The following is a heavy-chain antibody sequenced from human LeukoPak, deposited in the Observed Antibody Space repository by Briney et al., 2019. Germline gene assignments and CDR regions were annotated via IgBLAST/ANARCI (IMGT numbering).Heavy chain of an antibody. CDR2: ISSSSSYI. D-gene: IGHD6-6*01. J-gene: IGHJ4*02. CDR3: ARLVIAALDY. CDR1: GFTFSSYS. Sequence: GGSLRLSCAASGFTFSSYSMNWARQAPGKGLEWVSSISSSSSYIYYADSVKGRFTISRDNAKNSLYLQMNSLRAEDTAVYYCARLVIAALDYWGQGTLVTVSS. V-gene: IGHV3-21*01.